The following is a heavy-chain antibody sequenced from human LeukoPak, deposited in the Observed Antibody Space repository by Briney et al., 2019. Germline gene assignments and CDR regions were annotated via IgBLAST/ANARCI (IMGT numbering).Heavy chain of an antibody. D-gene: IGHD5-12*01. V-gene: IGHV4-4*07. J-gene: IGHJ4*02. CDR2: IYTSGST. CDR3: ARGRDIAEFYYFDY. Sequence: PSETLSLTCTVSGGSISSYYWTWIRQPAGKGLEWIGRIYTSGSTNYNPSLKSRVTISVDTSKNQFSLKLSSVTAADTAVYYCARGRDIAEFYYFDYWGQGTLVTVSS. CDR1: GGSISSYY.